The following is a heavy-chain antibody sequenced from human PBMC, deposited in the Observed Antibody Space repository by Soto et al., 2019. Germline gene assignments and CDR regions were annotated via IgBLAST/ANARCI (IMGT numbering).Heavy chain of an antibody. CDR1: GGPGKSGAYY. CDR2: IHYSGTT. CDR3: ARDLRQDQQLPGYYYYGLDV. J-gene: IGHJ6*02. Sequence: QVQLQESGPGLVQPSRTLSLTCTVYGGPGKSGAYYWGWIRQHPGKALGWIGHIHYSGTTYYNPSLQSRVTISLDTSNNHFSLKLSSVTAADTAVYYCARDLRQDQQLPGYYYYGLDVWGQGTTVTVSS. D-gene: IGHD6-13*01. V-gene: IGHV4-31*03.